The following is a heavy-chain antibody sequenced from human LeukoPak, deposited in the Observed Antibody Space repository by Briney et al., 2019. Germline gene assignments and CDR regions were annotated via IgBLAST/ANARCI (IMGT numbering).Heavy chain of an antibody. CDR2: INPSGGST. CDR3: ARAARSGSYFNWFDP. V-gene: IGHV1-46*01. Sequence: GALVKVSCKASGYTFTSYYMHWVRQAPGQGLEWMGIINPSGGSTSYAQKFQGRVTMTRDTSTSTVYMELSSLRSEDTAVYYCARAARSGSYFNWFDPWGQGTLVTVSS. D-gene: IGHD3-10*01. J-gene: IGHJ5*02. CDR1: GYTFTSYY.